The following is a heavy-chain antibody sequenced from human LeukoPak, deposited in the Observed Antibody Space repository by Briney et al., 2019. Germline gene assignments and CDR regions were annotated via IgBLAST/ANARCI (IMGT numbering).Heavy chain of an antibody. CDR3: ARPLGEMATIRGPPDY. V-gene: IGHV5-51*01. CDR2: IYPGDSDT. J-gene: IGHJ4*02. CDR1: GFTFTSYW. D-gene: IGHD5-12*01. Sequence: GGSLRLSCAASGFTFTSYWIGWVRQMPGKGLEWMGIIYPGDSDTRYSPSFQGQVTISADKSISTAYLQWSSLKASDTAMYYRARPLGEMATIRGPPDYWGQGTLVTVSS.